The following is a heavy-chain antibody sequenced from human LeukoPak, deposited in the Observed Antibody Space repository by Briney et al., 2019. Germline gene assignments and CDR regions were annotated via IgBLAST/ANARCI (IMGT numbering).Heavy chain of an antibody. D-gene: IGHD2-2*01. J-gene: IGHJ5*02. V-gene: IGHV3-30*18. CDR2: ISYDGSNK. CDR1: GFTFSSYG. CDR3: AKEILGYCSSTSCQNWFDP. Sequence: PGGSLRPSCAASGFTFSSYGMHWVRQAPGKGLEWVAVISYDGSNKYYADSVKGRFTISRDNSKNTLYLQMNSLRAEDTAVYYCAKEILGYCSSTSCQNWFDPWGQGTLVTVSS.